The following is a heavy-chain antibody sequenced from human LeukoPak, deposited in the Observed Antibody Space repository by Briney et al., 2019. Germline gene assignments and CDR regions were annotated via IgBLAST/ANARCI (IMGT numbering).Heavy chain of an antibody. Sequence: ASVKVSCKASGYTFTSYGISWVRQAPGQGLEWMGWISAYNGNTNYAQKLQGRVTMTTDTSTSTAYMELRSLRSDDTAVYYCARMYSSSSEVKYYYYYYMDVWGKGTTVTVSS. CDR1: GYTFTSYG. D-gene: IGHD6-6*01. J-gene: IGHJ6*03. CDR3: ARMYSSSSEVKYYYYYYMDV. CDR2: ISAYNGNT. V-gene: IGHV1-18*01.